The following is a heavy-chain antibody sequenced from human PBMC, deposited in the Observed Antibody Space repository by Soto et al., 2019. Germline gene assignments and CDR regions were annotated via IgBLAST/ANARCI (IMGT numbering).Heavy chain of an antibody. CDR3: ARGPEVVVPAAIVFDP. CDR2: MNPNSGNT. CDR1: GYTFTSYD. D-gene: IGHD2-2*02. Sequence: QVQLVQSGAEVKKPGAAVKVSCKASGYTFTSYDINWVRQATGQELEWMGWMNPNSGNTGYAQKFQGRVTMTRNTSISTAYMELSSLRSEDTAVYYCARGPEVVVPAAIVFDPWGQGTLVTVSS. V-gene: IGHV1-8*01. J-gene: IGHJ5*02.